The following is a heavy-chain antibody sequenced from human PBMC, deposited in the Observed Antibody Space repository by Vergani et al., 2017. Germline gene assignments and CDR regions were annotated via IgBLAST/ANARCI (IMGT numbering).Heavy chain of an antibody. D-gene: IGHD2-21*01. CDR2: LNPTTGHT. J-gene: IGHJ5*02. Sequence: VQLVQSGAEVRKPGASVTVSCTASGYIFKNYYIHWLRQAPGQAFEWMGKLNPTTGHTTSAQKFMGRVDMTRDPSTDTSTRTVQMTLSSLRSEDTAVYYCARSIGYCAGATCRAYYFDHWGQGTRVTVSS. CDR3: ARSIGYCAGATCRAYYFDH. CDR1: GYIFKNYY. V-gene: IGHV1-46*02.